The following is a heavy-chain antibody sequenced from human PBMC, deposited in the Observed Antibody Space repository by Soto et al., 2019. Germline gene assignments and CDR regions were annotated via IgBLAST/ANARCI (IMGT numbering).Heavy chain of an antibody. CDR3: ARASVTSGYHY. V-gene: IGHV1-69*01. J-gene: IGHJ4*02. D-gene: IGHD3-22*01. Sequence: QVQLVQSESEVKKPGSSVKVSCKVSGGTFKNYAISWVRQAPGQGLEWVGGILPVFDELHYAPKLQGRVTITADEVTSTPHLELGSLTSEDTVVYFCARASVTSGYHYWGQGALVTVSS. CDR1: GGTFKNYA. CDR2: ILPVFDEL.